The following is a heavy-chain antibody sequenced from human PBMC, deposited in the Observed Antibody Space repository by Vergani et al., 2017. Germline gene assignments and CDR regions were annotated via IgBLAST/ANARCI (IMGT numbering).Heavy chain of an antibody. CDR1: GFTFSSYW. J-gene: IGHJ4*02. D-gene: IGHD3-22*01. V-gene: IGHV3-7*01. CDR3: ARTDDSSGYLVDF. CDR2: IKQDGSEK. Sequence: EVQLVESGGGLVQPGGSLRLSCAASGFTFSSYWMSWVRQAPGKGLEWVANIKQDGSEKYYVDSVKGRFTISRDNAKNSLYLQMNSLRAEDTAVYYCARTDDSSGYLVDFWGQGTLVTVSS.